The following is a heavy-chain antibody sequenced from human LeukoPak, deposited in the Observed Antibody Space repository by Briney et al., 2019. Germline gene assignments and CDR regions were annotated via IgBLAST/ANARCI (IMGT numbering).Heavy chain of an antibody. CDR3: ARQRKAAYDFDC. CDR2: IYSSGST. J-gene: IGHJ4*02. D-gene: IGHD6-25*01. Sequence: ETSETLSLTCTVSGGSISGYYWSWIRQPAGEGLEWIGRIYSSGSTNYNPSLKSRVSMSVDTSNNQFSLNLSSVTAADTAVYYCARQRKAAYDFDCWGQGTLVTVSS. CDR1: GGSISGYY. V-gene: IGHV4-4*07.